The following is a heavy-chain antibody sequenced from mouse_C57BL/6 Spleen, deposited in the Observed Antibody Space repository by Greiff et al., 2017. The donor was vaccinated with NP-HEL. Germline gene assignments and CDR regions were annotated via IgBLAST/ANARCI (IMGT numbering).Heavy chain of an antibody. J-gene: IGHJ3*01. CDR3: AVRDYSNYRPGFAY. V-gene: IGHV14-3*01. D-gene: IGHD2-5*01. CDR2: IDPSNGNT. CDR1: GFNINNHY. Sequence: EVQLQQSVAELVRPGASVKLSCTASGFNINNHYMHWVKQRPEQGLEWIGRIDPSNGNTKYAPKFQGKSTITADKSSNTAYLQLSSLTSGDTAIYYCAVRDYSNYRPGFAYWGQGTLVTVSA.